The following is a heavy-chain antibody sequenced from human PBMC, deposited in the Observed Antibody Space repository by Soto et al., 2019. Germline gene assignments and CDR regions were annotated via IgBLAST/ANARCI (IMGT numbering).Heavy chain of an antibody. J-gene: IGHJ3*02. CDR2: NSAYNGNT. CDR3: AITPTLDAFDI. CDR1: GYTYTSDG. Sequence: ASVKVSCKAPGYTYTSDGISRVRQAPGQGIEGMGWNSAYNGNTNYAQKLQGRVTMTRDTSTSTANMELRSLRTNDTAVYNCAITPTLDAFDIWGQGTMVTLSS. V-gene: IGHV1-18*04. D-gene: IGHD4-17*01.